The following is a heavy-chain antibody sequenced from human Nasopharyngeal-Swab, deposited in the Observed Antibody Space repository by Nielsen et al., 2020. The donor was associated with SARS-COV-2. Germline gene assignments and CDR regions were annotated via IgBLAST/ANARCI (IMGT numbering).Heavy chain of an antibody. Sequence: GGSLKISCAASGFTFSSYSMNWVRQAPGKGLEWVSSISSSSSYIYYADSVKGRFTISRDNAKNSLYLQMNSLRAEDTAVYYCARDPGLVSFDYWGQGTLVTVSS. CDR1: GFTFSSYS. D-gene: IGHD6-19*01. CDR2: ISSSSSYI. CDR3: ARDPGLVSFDY. J-gene: IGHJ4*02. V-gene: IGHV3-21*01.